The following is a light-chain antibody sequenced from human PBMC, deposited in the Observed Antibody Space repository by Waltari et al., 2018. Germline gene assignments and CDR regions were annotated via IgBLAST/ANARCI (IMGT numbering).Light chain of an antibody. CDR3: QQSSTTLFT. CDR2: AAS. Sequence: DIQMTQSPSSLSASVGDRVTITCRASQTIDNHLNWYQQKPGKAPELLIFAASTLQRGVPSRFIGRGSGTDFTLTITSLQPEDFATYYCQQSSTTLFTFGPGTRVD. CDR1: QTIDNH. V-gene: IGKV1-39*01. J-gene: IGKJ3*01.